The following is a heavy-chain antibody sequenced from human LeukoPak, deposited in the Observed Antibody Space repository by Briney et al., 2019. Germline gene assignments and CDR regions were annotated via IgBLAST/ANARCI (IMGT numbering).Heavy chain of an antibody. V-gene: IGHV4-34*01. CDR1: GGSFSGYY. CDR3: ARDKGVAAVDY. CDR2: INHSGST. D-gene: IGHD5-12*01. J-gene: IGHJ4*02. Sequence: SETLSLTCAVYGGSFSGYYWSWIRQPPGKGLEWIGEINHSGSTNYNPSLKSRVTISVDTSKNQFSLKLTSVTGADTAVYYCARDKGVAAVDYWGQGTLVTVSS.